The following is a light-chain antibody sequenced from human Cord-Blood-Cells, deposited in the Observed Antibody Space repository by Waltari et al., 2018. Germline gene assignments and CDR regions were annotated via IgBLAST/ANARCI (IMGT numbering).Light chain of an antibody. CDR1: QSVSSY. J-gene: IGKJ5*01. V-gene: IGKV3-11*01. Sequence: EIVLTQSPATLSSSPVEIATCSCMASQSVSSYLAWYQQKPGQAPRLLIYDASNRATGIPARFSGSGSGTDFTLTISSLEPEDFAVYYCQQRSNWPPTFGQGTRLEIK. CDR2: DAS. CDR3: QQRSNWPPT.